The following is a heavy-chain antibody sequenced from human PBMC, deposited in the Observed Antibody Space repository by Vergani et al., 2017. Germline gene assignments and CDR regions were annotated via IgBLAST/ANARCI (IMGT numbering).Heavy chain of an antibody. Sequence: QLQLQESGPGLVKPSETLSLTCTVSGGSISSSSYYWGWIRQPAGKGLEWIGRIYTSGSTNYNPSLKSRVTMSVDTSKNQFSLKLSSVTAADTAVYYCAREYSSSVGFLAYWGQGTLVTVSS. CDR1: GGSISSSSYY. V-gene: IGHV4-61*02. CDR2: IYTSGST. D-gene: IGHD6-6*01. J-gene: IGHJ4*02. CDR3: AREYSSSVGFLAY.